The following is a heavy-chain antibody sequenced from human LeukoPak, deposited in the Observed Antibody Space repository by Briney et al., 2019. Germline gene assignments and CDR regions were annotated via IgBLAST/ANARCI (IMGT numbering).Heavy chain of an antibody. CDR2: ISYDGSNK. CDR1: GFNFSSYG. J-gene: IGHJ4*02. CDR3: AKVWGVGNYYDSSGYRTTNDY. Sequence: GGSLRLSCAAAGFNFSSYGMHWVRQAPGKGLEWVAVISYDGSNKYYADSVKGRFTISRDNSKNTLYLQMNGLRAEDTAVYYCAKVWGVGNYYDSSGYRTTNDYWGQGTLVTVSS. D-gene: IGHD3-22*01. V-gene: IGHV3-30*18.